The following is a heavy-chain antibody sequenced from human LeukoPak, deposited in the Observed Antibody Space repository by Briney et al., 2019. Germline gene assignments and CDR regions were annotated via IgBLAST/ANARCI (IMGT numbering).Heavy chain of an antibody. Sequence: SETLSLTCTVSGYSIGSGYYWGWIRQSPEKGLEWIGSIYLSGSTYYNPSLKSRVTISVDTSKNQFSLRLSSVTATDTAVYYCARVYYDSSGTYYFDYWGQGTLVTVSS. CDR3: ARVYYDSSGTYYFDY. D-gene: IGHD3-22*01. CDR2: IYLSGST. V-gene: IGHV4-38-2*02. J-gene: IGHJ4*02. CDR1: GYSIGSGYY.